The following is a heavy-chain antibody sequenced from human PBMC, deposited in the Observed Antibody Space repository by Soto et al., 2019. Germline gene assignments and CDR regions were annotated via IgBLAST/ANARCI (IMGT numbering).Heavy chain of an antibody. Sequence: QVQLVQSGAEVKKPGSSVKVSCKASGGTFSSYAISWVRQAPGQGLEWMGGIIPIFGTANYAQKFQGRVTITADKSTSTAYMEVSSLRSEDTAVYYCARVDYYDSSGYQASAFDIWGQGTMVTVSS. J-gene: IGHJ3*02. CDR2: IIPIFGTA. CDR1: GGTFSSYA. CDR3: ARVDYYDSSGYQASAFDI. D-gene: IGHD3-22*01. V-gene: IGHV1-69*06.